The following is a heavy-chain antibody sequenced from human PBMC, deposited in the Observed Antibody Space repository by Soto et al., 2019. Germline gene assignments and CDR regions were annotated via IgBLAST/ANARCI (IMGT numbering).Heavy chain of an antibody. Sequence: SETLSLTCAVSGGSITSANWWTWVRQPPGGGLEWIGEISHSGITNYKASLKSRVTMSVDKTKNDVSLKLTSVTAADTAVYYCARVLRGWFDPWGQGTPVTVPQ. CDR3: ARVLRGWFDP. J-gene: IGHJ5*02. CDR1: GGSITSANW. V-gene: IGHV4-4*02. CDR2: ISHSGIT.